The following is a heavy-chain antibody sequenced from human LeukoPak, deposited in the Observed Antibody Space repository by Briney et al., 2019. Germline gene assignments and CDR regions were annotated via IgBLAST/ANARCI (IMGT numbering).Heavy chain of an antibody. D-gene: IGHD5-24*01. V-gene: IGHV1-2*02. J-gene: IGHJ4*02. CDR1: GYTFTGYY. CDR3: ARVVVRDANNYKDY. CDR2: INPNSGGT. Sequence: ASVKVSCKASGYTFTGYYIHWVRQAPGQGLEWMGWINPNSGGTNYAQKFQGRVTMTRDTSISTAYLDLSRLRSDDTAVYYCARVVVRDANNYKDYWGQGTLVTVSS.